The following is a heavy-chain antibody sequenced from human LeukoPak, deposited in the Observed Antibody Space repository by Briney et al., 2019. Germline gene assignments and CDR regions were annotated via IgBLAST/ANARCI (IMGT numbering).Heavy chain of an antibody. J-gene: IGHJ3*02. CDR2: IYYSGST. Sequence: SETLSLTCTVSGGSISGYYWSWIRQPPGRGLEWIGYIYYSGSTNYNPSLKSRVTISVDTSKNQFSLRLSSVTAADTAVYYCARSEQWLVLTFDIWGQGTMVTVSS. V-gene: IGHV4-59*08. D-gene: IGHD6-19*01. CDR1: GGSISGYY. CDR3: ARSEQWLVLTFDI.